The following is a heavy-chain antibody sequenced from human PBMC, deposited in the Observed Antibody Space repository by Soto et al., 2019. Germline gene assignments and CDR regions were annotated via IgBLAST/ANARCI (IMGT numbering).Heavy chain of an antibody. V-gene: IGHV3-64D*06. Sequence: GVSLRLSCSASGFTFSSYAMHWVRQAPGKGLEYVSAISSNGGSTYYADSVKGRFTISRDNSKNTLYLQMSSLRAEDTAVYYCVKGRIRVKGPNYYYGMDVWGQGTTVTVSS. J-gene: IGHJ6*02. CDR3: VKGRIRVKGPNYYYGMDV. CDR2: ISSNGGST. CDR1: GFTFSSYA. D-gene: IGHD2-15*01.